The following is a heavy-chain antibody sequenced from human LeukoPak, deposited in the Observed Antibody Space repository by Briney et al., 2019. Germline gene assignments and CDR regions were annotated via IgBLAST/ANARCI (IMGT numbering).Heavy chain of an antibody. J-gene: IGHJ4*02. CDR3: ARVRTIFGVVLRLYYFDY. CDR1: GGSISSYY. CDR2: IYYSGST. V-gene: IGHV4-59*01. D-gene: IGHD3-3*01. Sequence: SQTLPLTCTVSGGSISSYYWSWIRQPPGKGLEWIGYIYYSGSTNYNPSLKSRVTISVDTSKNQFSLKLSSVTAADTAVYYCARVRTIFGVVLRLYYFDYWGQGTLVTVSS.